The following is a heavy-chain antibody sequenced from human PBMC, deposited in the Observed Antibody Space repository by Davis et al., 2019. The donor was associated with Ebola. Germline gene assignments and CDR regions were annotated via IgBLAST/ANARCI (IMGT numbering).Heavy chain of an antibody. Sequence: GESLKISCVASGFTFSTYWMSWVRQAPGKGLEWVANIKQDGSDKYYVDSVKGRFTISRDNAKNTLYLQMNSLRAEDTAVYYCAKDTRGCTNGVCYFNWFDPWGQGTLVTVSS. J-gene: IGHJ5*02. CDR1: GFTFSTYW. V-gene: IGHV3-7*01. D-gene: IGHD2-8*01. CDR3: AKDTRGCTNGVCYFNWFDP. CDR2: IKQDGSDK.